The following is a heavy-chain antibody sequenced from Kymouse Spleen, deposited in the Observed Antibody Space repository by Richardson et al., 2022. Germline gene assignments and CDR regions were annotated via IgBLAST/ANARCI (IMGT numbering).Heavy chain of an antibody. CDR2: IYYSGST. J-gene: IGHJ5*02. Sequence: QLQLQESGPGLVKPSETLSLTCTVSGGSISSSSYYWGWIRQPPGKGLEWIGSIYYSGSTYYNPSLKSRVTISVDTSKNQFSLKLSSVTAADTAVYYCAAYNWNYVPNWFDPWGQGTLVTVSS. CDR3: AAYNWNYVPNWFDP. D-gene: IGHD1-7*01. CDR1: GGSISSSSYY. V-gene: IGHV4-39*01.